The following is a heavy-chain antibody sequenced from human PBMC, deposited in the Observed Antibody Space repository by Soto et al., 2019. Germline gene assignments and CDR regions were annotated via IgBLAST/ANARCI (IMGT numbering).Heavy chain of an antibody. J-gene: IGHJ6*02. CDR3: XXXXGGPGXXXXXDV. CDR1: GFIFGRYS. Sequence: ELQLVESGGGLVKPGESLRLSCVASGFIFGRYSMNWVRQAPGXGXEWVSYISSSSSTIYYADSVKGRFTISRHNAQXXXXXXXXXXXXXXXXXXXXXXXXGGPGXXXXXDVWGQGTTVTVSS. CDR2: ISSSSSTI. V-gene: IGHV3-48*01.